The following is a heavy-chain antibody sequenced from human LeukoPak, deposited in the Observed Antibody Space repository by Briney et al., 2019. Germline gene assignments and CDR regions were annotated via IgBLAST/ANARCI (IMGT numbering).Heavy chain of an antibody. CDR3: AKSLSAVTGMVY. J-gene: IGHJ4*02. CDR1: RCTFSPCA. V-gene: IGHV3-23*01. CDR2: ISGSGGST. D-gene: IGHD2-21*02. Sequence: GGSLRLSCVGSRCTFSPCAMSWVRQAPGKGLEWVSAISGSGGSTYYADSVKGRFTISRDNSKNTLYLQMNSLRAEDTAVYYCAKSLSAVTGMVYWGQGTLVTVSS.